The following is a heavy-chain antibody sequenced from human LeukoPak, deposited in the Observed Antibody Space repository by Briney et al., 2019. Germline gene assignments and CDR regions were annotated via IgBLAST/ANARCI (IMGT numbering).Heavy chain of an antibody. D-gene: IGHD2/OR15-2a*01. CDR1: GNTFTDLS. CDR3: ATDFYRGRQFHY. J-gene: IGHJ4*02. V-gene: IGHV1-24*01. Sequence: GASVKVSCKVSGNTFTDLSMNWVRQAPGKGLEWMGGFDPEDVETIYAQKFQGRVTMTEDTSTATAYMDLSSLRPDDTAVYYCATDFYRGRQFHYWGQGTLVTVSS. CDR2: FDPEDVET.